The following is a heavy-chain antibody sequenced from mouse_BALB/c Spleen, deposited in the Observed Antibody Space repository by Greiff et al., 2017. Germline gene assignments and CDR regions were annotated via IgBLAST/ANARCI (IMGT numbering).Heavy chain of an antibody. D-gene: IGHD4-1*01. Sequence: EVQVVESGGGLVKPGGSLKLSCAASGFTFSDYYMYWVRQTPEKRLEWFATISDGGSYTYYPDSVKGRFTISRDNAKNNLYLQMSSLKSEDTAMYYCARDWDYYAMDYWGQGTSVTVSS. CDR3: ARDWDYYAMDY. CDR1: GFTFSDYY. CDR2: ISDGGSYT. J-gene: IGHJ4*01. V-gene: IGHV5-4*02.